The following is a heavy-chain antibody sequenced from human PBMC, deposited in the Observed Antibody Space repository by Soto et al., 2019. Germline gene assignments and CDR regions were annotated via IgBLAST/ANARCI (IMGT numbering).Heavy chain of an antibody. CDR3: AKASVRGVYYYYGRDV. CDR2: ISYDGSNK. J-gene: IGHJ6*01. D-gene: IGHD3-10*01. CDR1: GFTFSSYG. V-gene: IGHV3-30*18. Sequence: QVQLVESGGGVVQPGRSLRLSCAASGFTFSSYGMHWVRQAPGKGLEWVAVISYDGSNKYYADSVKGRFTISRDNSKNTLYLQMNSLRAEDTAVYYCAKASVRGVYYYYGRDVWGQGTTVTVSS.